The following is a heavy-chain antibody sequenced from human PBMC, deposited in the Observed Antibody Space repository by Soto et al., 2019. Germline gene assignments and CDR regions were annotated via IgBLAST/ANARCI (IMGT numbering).Heavy chain of an antibody. J-gene: IGHJ6*02. D-gene: IGHD2-2*01. CDR2: INPNSGGT. Sequence: GASVKVSCKASGYTFTGYYIHWVRQAPGQGLEWMGWINPNSGGTNYAQNFQGRVTLTRDTSISTAYMELSRLRFDDTAVYYCASIGLPAPIGDYYGVDVWGQGTTVTVSS. V-gene: IGHV1-2*02. CDR1: GYTFTGYY. CDR3: ASIGLPAPIGDYYGVDV.